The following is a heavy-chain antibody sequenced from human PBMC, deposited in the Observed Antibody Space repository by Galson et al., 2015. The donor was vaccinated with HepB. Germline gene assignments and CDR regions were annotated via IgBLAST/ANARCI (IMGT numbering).Heavy chain of an antibody. Sequence: SLRLSCAASGFTFSSYSMNWVRQAPGQGLEWVSYISSSSSTIYYADSVKGRFTISRDNAKNSLYLQMNSLRDEDTAVYYCARDRSESGSYWVDYYGMDVWGQGTTVTVSS. D-gene: IGHD1-26*01. CDR2: ISSSSSTI. CDR3: ARDRSESGSYWVDYYGMDV. V-gene: IGHV3-48*02. CDR1: GFTFSSYS. J-gene: IGHJ6*02.